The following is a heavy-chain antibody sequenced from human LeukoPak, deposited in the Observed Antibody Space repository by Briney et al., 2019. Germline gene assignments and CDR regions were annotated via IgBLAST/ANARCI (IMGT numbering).Heavy chain of an antibody. V-gene: IGHV3-74*01. CDR2: INTDGSST. CDR3: TRDYSSCPDY. CDR1: GFTFRTYW. J-gene: IGHJ4*02. D-gene: IGHD6-13*01. Sequence: GGSLRLSCTASGFTFRTYWMHWVRQAPGKGLVWVSRINTDGSSTTYADSVKGRFTTSRDNAKNTLYLQMNSLRAEDTAVYYCTRDYSSCPDYWGQGTLVTVSS.